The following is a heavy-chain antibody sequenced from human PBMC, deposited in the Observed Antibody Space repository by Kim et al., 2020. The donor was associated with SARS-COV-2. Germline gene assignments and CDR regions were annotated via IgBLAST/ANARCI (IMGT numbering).Heavy chain of an antibody. J-gene: IGHJ3*02. CDR1: GFTFSSYG. CDR3: ARESGYDSSGSPDAFDI. D-gene: IGHD3-22*01. CDR2: IWYDGSNK. V-gene: IGHV3-33*01. Sequence: GGSLRLSCAASGFTFSSYGMHWVRQAPGKGLEWVAVIWYDGSNKYYADSVKGRFTISRDNSKNTLYLQMNSLRAEDTAVYYCARESGYDSSGSPDAFDIWGQGTMVTVSS.